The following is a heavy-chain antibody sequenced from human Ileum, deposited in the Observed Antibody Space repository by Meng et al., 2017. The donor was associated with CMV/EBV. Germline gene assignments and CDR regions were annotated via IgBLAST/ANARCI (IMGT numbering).Heavy chain of an antibody. J-gene: IGHJ5*02. CDR3: ARDFGNYGGNWFDP. Sequence: GGSISSGGSYWSWIRHHPGKGLEWIGYISYSGGTYYNPSLKSRVTMSIDTSKNQFSLNLNSVTAADTAVYYCARDFGNYGGNWFDPWGQGTLVTVSS. CDR2: ISYSGGT. CDR1: GGSISSGGSY. V-gene: IGHV4-31*02. D-gene: IGHD4-11*01.